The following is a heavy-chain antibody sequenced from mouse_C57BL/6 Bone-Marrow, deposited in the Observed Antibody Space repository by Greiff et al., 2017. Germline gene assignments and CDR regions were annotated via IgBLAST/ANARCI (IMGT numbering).Heavy chain of an antibody. D-gene: IGHD1-1*01. V-gene: IGHV2-5*01. CDR2: IWRGGST. CDR1: GFSLTSYG. Sequence: QVQLQQSGPGLVQPSQSLSITCTVSGFSLTSYGVHWVRQSPGKGLEWLGVIWRGGSTDYNAASMSRLSITKDNSKSQVFFKMNSLQADDTAIYYCATSYYGSRYYAMDYWGQGTSVTVSS. CDR3: ATSYYGSRYYAMDY. J-gene: IGHJ4*01.